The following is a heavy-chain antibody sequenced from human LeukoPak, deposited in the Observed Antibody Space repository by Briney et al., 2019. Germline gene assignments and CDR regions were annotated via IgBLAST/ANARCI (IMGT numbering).Heavy chain of an antibody. V-gene: IGHV1-24*01. CDR2: FDPEDGET. J-gene: IGHJ6*03. Sequence: VASVKVSCKVSGYTLTELSMHWVRQAPGKGLEWMGGFDPEDGETIYAQKFQGRVTMTEDTSTDTAYMELSSLRSEDTAVYYCATDTLSPAAYMDVWGKGTTVTVSS. D-gene: IGHD2-2*01. CDR1: GYTLTELS. CDR3: ATDTLSPAAYMDV.